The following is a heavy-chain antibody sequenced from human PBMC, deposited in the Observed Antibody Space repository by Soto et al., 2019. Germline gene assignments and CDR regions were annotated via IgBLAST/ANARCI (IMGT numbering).Heavy chain of an antibody. CDR2: ITPFNGNT. D-gene: IGHD2-21*02. CDR1: GYTFTYRY. CDR3: ATRSISQAYCGGDCYDAFDI. V-gene: IGHV1-45*02. Sequence: QMQLVQSGAEVKKTGSSVKVSCKASGYTFTYRYLHWVRQAPGQALEWMGWITPFNGNTNYAQKLQDRVTITKDRSMSTAYMELSSLRSEDTAMYYCATRSISQAYCGGDCYDAFDIWGQGTMVTVSS. J-gene: IGHJ3*02.